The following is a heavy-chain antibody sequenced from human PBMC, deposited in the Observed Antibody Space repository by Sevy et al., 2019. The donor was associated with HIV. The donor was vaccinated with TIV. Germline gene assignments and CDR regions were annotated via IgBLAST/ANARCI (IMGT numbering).Heavy chain of an antibody. V-gene: IGHV3-23*01. CDR1: GFTFNNYA. CDR3: ASGMYTSGWYAPGYFDT. Sequence: WGSLRLSCAASGFTFNNYAMSWVRQAPGKGLEWVSGISGSGHNRYYADSVKDRFTISRDNSKNTMYLQMNRLRVEDTAIYYCASGMYTSGWYAPGYFDTWGQGTLVTVSS. J-gene: IGHJ4*02. D-gene: IGHD6-19*01. CDR2: ISGSGHNR.